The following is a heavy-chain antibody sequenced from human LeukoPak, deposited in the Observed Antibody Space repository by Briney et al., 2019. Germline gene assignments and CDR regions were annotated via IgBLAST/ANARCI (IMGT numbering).Heavy chain of an antibody. D-gene: IGHD3-16*02. CDR3: ARDIPYEVTFGGVTVMGSFVLDY. CDR1: GYTFTSYD. J-gene: IGHJ4*02. CDR2: INPSGGST. Sequence: ASVKVSCKASGYTFTSYDINWVRQATGQGLEWMGIINPSGGSTSYAQKFQGRVTMTRDTSTTTVYIELSSLRSEDTAVYYCARDIPYEVTFGGVTVMGSFVLDYWGQGTLVTVSS. V-gene: IGHV1-46*01.